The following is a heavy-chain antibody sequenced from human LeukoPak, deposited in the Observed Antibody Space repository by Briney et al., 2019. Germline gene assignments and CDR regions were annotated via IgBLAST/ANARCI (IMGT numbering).Heavy chain of an antibody. D-gene: IGHD2-2*02. V-gene: IGHV4-30-4*08. CDR1: GGSISSGDYY. J-gene: IGHJ2*01. Sequence: SETLSLTCTVSGGSISSGDYYWSGIRQPPRKGLEWIGYIYYSGSTYYNPSLKSRVTISVDTSKNQFSLKLSSVTAADTAVYYCARYQLLYWYFDLWGRGTLVTVSS. CDR2: IYYSGST. CDR3: ARYQLLYWYFDL.